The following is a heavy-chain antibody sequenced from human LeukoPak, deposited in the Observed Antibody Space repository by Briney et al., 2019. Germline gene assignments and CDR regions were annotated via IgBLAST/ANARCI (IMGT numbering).Heavy chain of an antibody. D-gene: IGHD2-21*01. J-gene: IGHJ3*02. Sequence: ASVKVSYKAFEYTFTGYYMHWVRQAPGQGLEWMGWINPNSGGTNYAQKFQGRVTMTWDTSISTAYMELSRLRSDDTAVYYCARDPCGGDCYADAFDIWGQGTMVTVSS. CDR3: ARDPCGGDCYADAFDI. V-gene: IGHV1-2*02. CDR1: EYTFTGYY. CDR2: INPNSGGT.